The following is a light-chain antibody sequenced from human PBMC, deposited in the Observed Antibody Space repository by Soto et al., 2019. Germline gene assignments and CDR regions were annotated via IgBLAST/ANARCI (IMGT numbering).Light chain of an antibody. V-gene: IGKV3-15*01. J-gene: IGKJ4*01. CDR3: QQYINWPLT. CDR1: KSVGSN. CDR2: GPS. Sequence: EIVMPQPPAPLPLSPGERATLSSRASKSVGSNFAWYHKKPGQAPRLRIYGPSTRATGIPARFSGSGSGTEFTLTISSLQSEDFAVYYCQQYINWPLTFGGGTKVEIK.